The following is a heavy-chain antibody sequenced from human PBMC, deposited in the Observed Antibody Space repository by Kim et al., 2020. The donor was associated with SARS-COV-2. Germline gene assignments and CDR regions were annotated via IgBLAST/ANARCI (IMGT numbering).Heavy chain of an antibody. CDR3: ARGRWFGELPC. CDR1: GGSFSGYY. Sequence: SETLSLTCAVYGGSFSGYYWSWIRQPPGKGLEWIGEINHSGSTNYNPSLKSRVTISVDTSKNQFSLKLSSVTAADTAVYYCARGRWFGELPCWGQGTLVTVSS. CDR2: INHSGST. D-gene: IGHD3-10*01. J-gene: IGHJ4*02. V-gene: IGHV4-34*01.